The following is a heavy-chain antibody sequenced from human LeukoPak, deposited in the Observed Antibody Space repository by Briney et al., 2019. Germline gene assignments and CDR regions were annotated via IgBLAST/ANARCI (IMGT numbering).Heavy chain of an antibody. CDR3: AREGSRVWFDP. CDR2: INSDGSST. V-gene: IGHV3-74*01. J-gene: IGHJ5*02. D-gene: IGHD2/OR15-2a*01. Sequence: GGSLRLSCAASGLTFSSYWMHWVRQAPGKGLVWVSRINSDGSSTSYADSVKGRFTISRDNAKNTLYLQMNSLRAEDTAVYYCAREGSRVWFDPWGQETLVTVSS. CDR1: GLTFSSYW.